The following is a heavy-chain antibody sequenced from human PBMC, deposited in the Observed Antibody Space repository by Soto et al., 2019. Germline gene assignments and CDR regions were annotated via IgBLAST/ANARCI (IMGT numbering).Heavy chain of an antibody. V-gene: IGHV4-38-2*02. CDR3: ARDKSAGYKFDY. CDR1: GYSISSGYY. J-gene: IGHJ4*02. CDR2: IYHSGST. D-gene: IGHD3-9*01. Sequence: TLSLTCAVSGYSISSGYYWGWIRQPPGKGLEWIGSIYHSGSTYYNPSLKSRVTISVDTSKNQFSLKLSSVTAADTAVYYCARDKSAGYKFDYWGQGTLVTVSS.